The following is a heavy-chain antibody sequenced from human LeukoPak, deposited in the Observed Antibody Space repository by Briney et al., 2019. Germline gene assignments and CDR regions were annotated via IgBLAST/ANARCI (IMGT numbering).Heavy chain of an antibody. D-gene: IGHD2-2*01. Sequence: ASVTVSCTASGYTFTSYGISWVRQAPGQGLEWVGWISAYNGNTNYAQKLQGRVTMTTDTSTSTAYMELRSLRPDDTAVYYCAGDLVVVPAAPDYWGQGTLVTVSS. J-gene: IGHJ4*02. V-gene: IGHV1-18*01. CDR1: GYTFTSYG. CDR2: ISAYNGNT. CDR3: AGDLVVVPAAPDY.